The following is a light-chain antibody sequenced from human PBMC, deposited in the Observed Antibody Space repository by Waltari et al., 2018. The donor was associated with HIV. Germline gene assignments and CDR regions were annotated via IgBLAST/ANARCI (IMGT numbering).Light chain of an antibody. CDR2: GVT. V-gene: IGLV2-14*01. CDR1: NSDIGAYNF. J-gene: IGLJ3*02. Sequence: QSALTQPASVSGSPGQSITISCTGTNSDIGAYNFVPSYQQHPGQAPRLILLGVTRRPSVISSRFSGLKSVNTSSLTIFGLQDEDEADYYCSSYTSLKTVVFGGGTKLTVL. CDR3: SSYTSLKTVV.